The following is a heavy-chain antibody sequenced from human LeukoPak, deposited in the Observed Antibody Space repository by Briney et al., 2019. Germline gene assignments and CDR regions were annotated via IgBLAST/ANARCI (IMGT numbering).Heavy chain of an antibody. CDR2: IYPGDSDT. V-gene: IGHV5-51*01. CDR3: ARQRFTMRAYAGNWFDP. D-gene: IGHD3-10*01. Sequence: HGESLQISCKGSGYSFTSYWIGWVRQMPGKGLEWMGIIYPGDSDTRYSPSFQGRVTISADKSISTAYLQWSSLKASDTAMYYCARQRFTMRAYAGNWFDPWGQGTLVTVSS. J-gene: IGHJ5*02. CDR1: GYSFTSYW.